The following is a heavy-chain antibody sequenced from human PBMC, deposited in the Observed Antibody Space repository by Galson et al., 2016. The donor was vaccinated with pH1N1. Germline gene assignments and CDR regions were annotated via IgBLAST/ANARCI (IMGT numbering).Heavy chain of an antibody. Sequence: PALVKPSQTLTLTCTFSGFSLSTNGVGVGWIRQPPGKALEWLAVIYWNDDKRYSPSLKSRLTITKDTSKNQVVLTMTGMDPVDTATYYCAHNNYGDYVNWFDPWGQGTLVTVSS. CDR1: GFSLSTNGVG. D-gene: IGHD4-17*01. CDR3: AHNNYGDYVNWFDP. V-gene: IGHV2-5*01. J-gene: IGHJ5*02. CDR2: IYWNDDK.